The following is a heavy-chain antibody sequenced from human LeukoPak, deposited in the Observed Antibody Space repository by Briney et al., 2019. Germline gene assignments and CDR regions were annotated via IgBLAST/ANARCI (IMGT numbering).Heavy chain of an antibody. CDR1: GGSISSSNL. CDR2: IYHSGST. Sequence: PSETLSLTCAVSGGSISSSNLWSWVRQPPGKGLEWIGEIYHSGSTNYNPSLKSRVTISVDKSKNQISLKLSSVTAADTAVHYCARSFRYSGYDYWFDPWGQGTQVTVSS. V-gene: IGHV4-4*02. CDR3: ARSFRYSGYDYWFDP. J-gene: IGHJ5*02. D-gene: IGHD5-12*01.